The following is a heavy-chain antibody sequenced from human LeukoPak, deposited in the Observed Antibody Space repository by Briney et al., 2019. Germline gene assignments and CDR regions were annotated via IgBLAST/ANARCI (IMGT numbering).Heavy chain of an antibody. D-gene: IGHD6-13*01. J-gene: IGHJ5*02. Sequence: SETLSLTCAVSGDSISSGGYAWSWIRQTPGKGLEWIAYIHDSGSTYYNPSLKSRVSISVDTSKNQFSVKLNSVTAADTAVYYCATVAAAAGNNWFDPWGQGTLVTVSS. CDR3: ATVAAAAGNNWFDP. CDR2: IHDSGST. CDR1: GDSISSGGYA. V-gene: IGHV4-30-4*07.